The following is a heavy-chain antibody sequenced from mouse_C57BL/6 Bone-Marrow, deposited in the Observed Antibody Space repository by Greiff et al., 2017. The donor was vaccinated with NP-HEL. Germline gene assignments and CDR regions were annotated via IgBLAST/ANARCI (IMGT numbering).Heavy chain of an antibody. V-gene: IGHV5-15*01. J-gene: IGHJ2*01. CDR2: ISNLAYSI. CDR1: GFTFSDYG. D-gene: IGHD1-1*01. Sequence: EVQLQESGGGLVQPGGSLKLSCAASGFTFSDYGMAWVRQAPRKGPEWVAFISNLAYSIYYADTVTGRFTISRENAKNTLYLEMSSLRSEDTAMYYCARQGPYYGSSYFDYWGQGTTLTVSS. CDR3: ARQGPYYGSSYFDY.